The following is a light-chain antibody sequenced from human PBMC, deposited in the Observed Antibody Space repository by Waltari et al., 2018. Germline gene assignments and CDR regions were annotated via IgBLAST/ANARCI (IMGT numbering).Light chain of an antibody. CDR2: DAS. Sequence: EIVMTQSPATLSVSPGQSATLSCRASQSVSTNLAWYEQKPGQAPRLPIYDASTRATGIPARFSGSGAGTEFTLTISSLQSEDFAVYYCQQYDNWPPLTFGGGTKVEIK. CDR1: QSVSTN. V-gene: IGKV3-15*01. J-gene: IGKJ4*01. CDR3: QQYDNWPPLT.